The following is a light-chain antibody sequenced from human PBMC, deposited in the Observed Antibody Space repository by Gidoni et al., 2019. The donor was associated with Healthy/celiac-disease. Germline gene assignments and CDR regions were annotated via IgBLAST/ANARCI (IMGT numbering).Light chain of an antibody. Sequence: DIVMTQSPLSLPVTPGEPASISCRSSQSLLHSNGYNYLDWYLQKPGQSPQLLIYLGSNRASGVPDRFSGSGSGTDFTLKISRVEAEDVGVYDCMQAIQTSQWTFGQXTKVEIK. V-gene: IGKV2-28*01. CDR1: QSLLHSNGYNY. J-gene: IGKJ1*01. CDR3: MQAIQTSQWT. CDR2: LGS.